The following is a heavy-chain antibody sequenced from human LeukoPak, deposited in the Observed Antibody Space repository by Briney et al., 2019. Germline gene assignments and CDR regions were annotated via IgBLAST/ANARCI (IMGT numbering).Heavy chain of an antibody. CDR2: INSDGSST. J-gene: IGHJ6*03. V-gene: IGHV3-74*01. D-gene: IGHD1-26*01. Sequence: GGSLRLSCAASGFTFSNYWMHWVRQAPGKGLVWVSRINSDGSSTSYADSVKGRFTISRDNAKNTLYLQMNSLRAEDTAVYYCARVSSGGYFGYYYYMDVWGKGTTVTVSS. CDR1: GFTFSNYW. CDR3: ARVSSGGYFGYYYYMDV.